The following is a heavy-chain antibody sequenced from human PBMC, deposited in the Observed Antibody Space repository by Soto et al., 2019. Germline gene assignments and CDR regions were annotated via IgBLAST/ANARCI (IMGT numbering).Heavy chain of an antibody. CDR2: IFPGDSET. D-gene: IGHD3-10*01. J-gene: IGHJ4*02. CDR3: ARGGSDYGLDY. Sequence: PGXSLNISCKGSGYSFTSWWIGWLRQMPGKGPEWMGIIFPGDSETRYSPSFQGQVTISVDKSISTAYLQWSSLKASDTATYYCARGGSDYGLDYWGQGTLVTVS. V-gene: IGHV5-51*01. CDR1: GYSFTSWW.